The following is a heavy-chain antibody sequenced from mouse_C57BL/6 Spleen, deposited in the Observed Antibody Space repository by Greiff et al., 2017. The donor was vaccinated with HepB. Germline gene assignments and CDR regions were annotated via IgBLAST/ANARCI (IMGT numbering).Heavy chain of an antibody. Sequence: VQLQQTGAELVRPGASVTLSCKASGYTFTDYEMHWVKQTHVHGLEWIGAIDPETGGTAYNQKFKGKAILTADKSSSTAYMELRSLTAEDSAVYYCTREGIWSFDYWGQGTTLTVSS. CDR1: GYTFTDYE. V-gene: IGHV1-15*01. CDR2: IDPETGGT. D-gene: IGHD1-1*02. CDR3: TREGIWSFDY. J-gene: IGHJ2*01.